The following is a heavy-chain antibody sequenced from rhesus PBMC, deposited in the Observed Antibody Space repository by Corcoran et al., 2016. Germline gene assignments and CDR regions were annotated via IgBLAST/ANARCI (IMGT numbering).Heavy chain of an antibody. CDR2: FHGTGRGT. D-gene: IGHD2-21*01. Sequence: QVQLQESGPAVVKPSETLSLTCAVSGGSIRSHHWWSWIRQSPGKGLEWIGGFHGTGRGTEYNPFLKSRVSISTDTSKIQLSLKVTSVTAADTAVYYCGSTDCRSSDCSSGDFWGQGVLVTVSS. CDR3: GSTDCRSSDCSSGDF. J-gene: IGHJ4*01. V-gene: IGHV4-93*01. CDR1: GGSIRSHHW.